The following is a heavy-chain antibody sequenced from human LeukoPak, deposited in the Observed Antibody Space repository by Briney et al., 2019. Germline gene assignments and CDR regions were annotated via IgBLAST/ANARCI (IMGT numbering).Heavy chain of an antibody. V-gene: IGHV3-21*01. J-gene: IGHJ6*02. CDR3: ARDFLMVRGVMGYYGMDV. CDR1: GFTLSGYS. D-gene: IGHD3-10*01. Sequence: GGSLRLSCVVSGFTLSGYSMNWVRQAPGKGLEWVSSISSSSRYIYYADSVKGRFTISRDNAKNSLYLQMNSLRAEDTAVYYCARDFLMVRGVMGYYGMDVWGQGTTVTVSS. CDR2: ISSSSRYI.